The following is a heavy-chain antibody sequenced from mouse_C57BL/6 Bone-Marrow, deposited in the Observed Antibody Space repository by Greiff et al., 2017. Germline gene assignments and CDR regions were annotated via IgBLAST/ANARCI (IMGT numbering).Heavy chain of an antibody. CDR2: ISDGGSYT. J-gene: IGHJ2*01. Sequence: EVQRVESGGGLVKPGGSLKLSCAASGFTFSSYAMSWVRQTPEKSLEWVATISDGGSYTYYPDNVKGRFTITRDTANNNLYLHMSHLKSEDTAIYYCARDDGSFDYWGQGTTLTVSS. D-gene: IGHD2-3*01. CDR1: GFTFSSYA. CDR3: ARDDGSFDY. V-gene: IGHV5-4*01.